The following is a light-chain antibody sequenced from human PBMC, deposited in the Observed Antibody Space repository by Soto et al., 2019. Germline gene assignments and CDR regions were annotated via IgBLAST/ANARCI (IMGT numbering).Light chain of an antibody. V-gene: IGKV3-15*01. CDR3: LQDHNYPYT. J-gene: IGKJ2*01. CDR2: GAS. Sequence: EIVMTQSPATLSVSPGERATLSCRASQSLSSNLAWYQQKPGQAPRLLIYGASTRATGIPARFSGSGSGTEFTLTISSLQSEDFATYYCLQDHNYPYTFGQGTKLEIK. CDR1: QSLSSN.